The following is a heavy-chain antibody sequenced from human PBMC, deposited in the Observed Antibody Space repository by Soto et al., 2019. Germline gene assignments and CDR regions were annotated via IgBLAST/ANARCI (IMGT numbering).Heavy chain of an antibody. Sequence: SVKVSCKASGGTFSSYAIRWVRQAPGQGLEWMGGIIPIFGTANYAQKFQGRVTITADESTSTAYMELSSLRSEDTAVYYCARSPPKANWFDPWGQRTLVTVSS. CDR3: ARSPPKANWFDP. V-gene: IGHV1-69*13. CDR1: GGTFSSYA. CDR2: IIPIFGTA. J-gene: IGHJ5*02.